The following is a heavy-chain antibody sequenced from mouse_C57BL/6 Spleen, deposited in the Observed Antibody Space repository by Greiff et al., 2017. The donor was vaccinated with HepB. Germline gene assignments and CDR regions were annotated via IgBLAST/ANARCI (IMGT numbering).Heavy chain of an antibody. Sequence: EVMLVESGGDLVKPGGSLKLSCAASGFTFSSYGMSWVRQTPDKRLVWVATISSGGSYTYYPDSVKGRFTISRDNAKNTLYLQMSSLKSEDTAMYYCARHGATVVADYFDYWGQGTTLTVSS. CDR3: ARHGATVVADYFDY. V-gene: IGHV5-6*01. J-gene: IGHJ2*01. D-gene: IGHD1-1*01. CDR1: GFTFSSYG. CDR2: ISSGGSYT.